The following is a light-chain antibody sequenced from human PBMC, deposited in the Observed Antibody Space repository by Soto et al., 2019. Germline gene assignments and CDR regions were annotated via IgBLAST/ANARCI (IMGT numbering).Light chain of an antibody. CDR3: TQYRSSPPLT. CDR1: QSVSSSF. V-gene: IGKV3-20*01. J-gene: IGKJ4*01. CDR2: GAS. Sequence: EIVLTQSPGTLSLSPGERATLSCRASQSVSSSFLAGYQQKPGQAPRLLLYGASSRAPGIPDRFSGSGSGSDFTLTISRLEPEDFAVSYCTQYRSSPPLTFGGGTKVEIK.